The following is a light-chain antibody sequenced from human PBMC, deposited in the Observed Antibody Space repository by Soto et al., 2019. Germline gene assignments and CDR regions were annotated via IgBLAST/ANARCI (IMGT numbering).Light chain of an antibody. V-gene: IGKV3-11*01. CDR2: GAS. CDR3: QQHSHWPPWT. Sequence: EVVLTQSPATLSLSPGERATLSCRASQNVRTFLDWYQQKPGQAPRLLIYGASNRATGIPARFSGSGSGTDFTLTIGSLEPEDFAVYYCQQHSHWPPWTFGQGTRVEIQ. CDR1: QNVRTF. J-gene: IGKJ1*01.